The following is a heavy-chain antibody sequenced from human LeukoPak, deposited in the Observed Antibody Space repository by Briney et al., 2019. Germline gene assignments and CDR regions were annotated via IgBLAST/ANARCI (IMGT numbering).Heavy chain of an antibody. CDR3: ARDYDTTGYYHPYYYDY. CDR1: RFTFSGYY. D-gene: IGHD3-22*01. V-gene: IGHV3-11*05. Sequence: GGSLRLSCAASRFTFSGYYMSWIRQAPGKGLEWVSYISSKTTYTNYADSVKGRFTISRDNAKNSLYLQMSSLRAEDTALYYCARDYDTTGYYHPYYYDYWGQGTLVTVSS. J-gene: IGHJ4*02. CDR2: ISSKTTYT.